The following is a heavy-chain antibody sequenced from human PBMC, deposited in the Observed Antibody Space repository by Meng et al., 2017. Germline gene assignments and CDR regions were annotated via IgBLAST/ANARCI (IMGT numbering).Heavy chain of an antibody. CDR2: LITIFGTA. J-gene: IGHJ3*02. CDR3: ARDHYYDSSGLNDAFDI. CDR1: GCTFSSYA. Sequence: SVNVSCKASGCTFSSYAISWVRQAPGQGLEWMGGLITIFGTANYAQKFQGRVTINADESTSTAYMELSSLRSGDTAVYYCARDHYYDSSGLNDAFDIWGQGTMVTVSS. D-gene: IGHD3-22*01. V-gene: IGHV1-69*13.